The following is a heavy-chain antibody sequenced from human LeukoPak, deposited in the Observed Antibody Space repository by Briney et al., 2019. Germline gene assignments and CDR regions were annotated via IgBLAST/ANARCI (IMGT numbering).Heavy chain of an antibody. CDR3: ARGFLGGTDQYFDS. D-gene: IGHD6-19*01. J-gene: IGHJ4*02. Sequence: GGSLRLSCAASGFTFSTYAMNWVRQAPAKGLEWVSTIGGGGPTTDYADSVKDRFTTSRDNSKNTLYLQMNSLRAEDTAVYFCARGFLGGTDQYFDSWGQGTLVTVSS. V-gene: IGHV3-23*01. CDR1: GFTFSTYA. CDR2: IGGGGPTT.